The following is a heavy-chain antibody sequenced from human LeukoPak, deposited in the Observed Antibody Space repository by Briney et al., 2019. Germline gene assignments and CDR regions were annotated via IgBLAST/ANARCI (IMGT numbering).Heavy chain of an antibody. J-gene: IGHJ3*02. Sequence: GGSLRLSCAASGFTFSSYEMNWVRQAPGKGLEWVSYISSSGTTIYYADSVKGRFTISRDNAKNSLYLQMNSLRAEDTAVYYCARDGVDSSSSAFDIWGQGTMATVSS. V-gene: IGHV3-48*03. CDR1: GFTFSSYE. CDR2: ISSSGTTI. D-gene: IGHD6-6*01. CDR3: ARDGVDSSSSAFDI.